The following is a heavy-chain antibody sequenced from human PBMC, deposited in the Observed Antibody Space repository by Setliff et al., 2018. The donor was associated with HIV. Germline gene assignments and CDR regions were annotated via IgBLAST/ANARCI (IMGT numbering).Heavy chain of an antibody. CDR3: ARHSGVASPNWFDP. Sequence: RASEPLSLTCTVSGGSISGHYWSWIRQPPGWGLEWIGYIYSSGSTNFNPPLQSRVTISVDTSKNQFSPKLSSVTAADTAVYYCARHSGVASPNWFDPWGQGTLVTVSS. V-gene: IGHV4-4*09. D-gene: IGHD3-10*01. CDR2: IYSSGST. J-gene: IGHJ5*02. CDR1: GGSISGHY.